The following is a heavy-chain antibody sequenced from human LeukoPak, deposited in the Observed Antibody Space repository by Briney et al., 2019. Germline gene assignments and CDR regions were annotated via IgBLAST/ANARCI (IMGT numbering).Heavy chain of an antibody. Sequence: ASVKVSCKASGGTFSSYAISWVRQAPGQGLEWMGRIIPILGIANYAQKFQGRVTITADKSTSTAYMELSSLRSEDTAVYYCAKDLQYYYGSGTVPDYWGQGTLVTVSS. D-gene: IGHD3-10*01. CDR2: IIPILGIA. V-gene: IGHV1-69*04. CDR1: GGTFSSYA. J-gene: IGHJ4*02. CDR3: AKDLQYYYGSGTVPDY.